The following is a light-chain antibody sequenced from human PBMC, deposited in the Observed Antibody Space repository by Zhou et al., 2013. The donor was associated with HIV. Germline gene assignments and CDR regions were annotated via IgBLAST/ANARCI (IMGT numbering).Light chain of an antibody. V-gene: IGKV3-20*01. Sequence: EIVLTQSPGTLSLSPGERATLSCRASQSVSSSYLAWYQQKPGQAPRLLIYGASSRATGIPDRFSGSGSGTDFTLTISRLEPEDFAVYYCQQYGSSTHGGTFGQGTKVGNQT. CDR3: QQYGSSTHGGT. CDR2: GAS. CDR1: QSVSSSY. J-gene: IGKJ1*01.